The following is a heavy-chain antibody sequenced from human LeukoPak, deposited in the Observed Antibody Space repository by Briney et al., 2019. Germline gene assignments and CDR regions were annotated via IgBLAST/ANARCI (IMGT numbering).Heavy chain of an antibody. CDR2: IKSKTDGGTT. J-gene: IGHJ4*02. Sequence: GGSLRLSCAASGFTFSNAWMSWVRQAPGKGLEWVGRIKSKTDGGTTDYAAPVKGRFTISRDDSKNTLYVQMNSLKTEDTAVYYCTTRIVAGTEFDYWGQGTLVTVSS. D-gene: IGHD6-19*01. CDR3: TTRIVAGTEFDY. CDR1: GFTFSNAW. V-gene: IGHV3-15*01.